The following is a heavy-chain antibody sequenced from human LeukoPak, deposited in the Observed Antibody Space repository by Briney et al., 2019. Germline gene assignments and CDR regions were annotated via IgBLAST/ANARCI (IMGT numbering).Heavy chain of an antibody. CDR3: ARDGRTSSHFDC. D-gene: IGHD2-2*01. J-gene: IGHJ4*02. CDR2: ISSSYT. Sequence: EGSLRLSCSSSGFTFSDYYMSWVRQAPGKGLEWVSYISSSYTNYADSVKGQFTIARDNAKNSLYLQMNSLRAEDTAVYYCARDGRTSSHFDCWGQGTLVTVSP. V-gene: IGHV3-11*05. CDR1: GFTFSDYY.